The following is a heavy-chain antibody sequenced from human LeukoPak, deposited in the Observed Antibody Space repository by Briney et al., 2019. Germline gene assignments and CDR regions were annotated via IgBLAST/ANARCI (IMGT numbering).Heavy chain of an antibody. D-gene: IGHD3-9*01. CDR1: GGSISSSNW. V-gene: IGHV4-4*02. CDR2: IYHSGST. J-gene: IGHJ4*02. Sequence: PSGTLSLTCAVSGGSISSSNWWSWVRQPPGKGPEWIGEIYHSGSTNYNPSLKSRVTISVDKSKNQFSLKLSSVTAADTAVYYCARAGYDILTGYRSSFDYWGQGTLVTVSS. CDR3: ARAGYDILTGYRSSFDY.